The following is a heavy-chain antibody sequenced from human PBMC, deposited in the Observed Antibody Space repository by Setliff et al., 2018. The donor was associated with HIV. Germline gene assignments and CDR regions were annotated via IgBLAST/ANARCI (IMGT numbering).Heavy chain of an antibody. V-gene: IGHV1-3*01. CDR1: GYTFTSYA. Sequence: ASVKVSCKASGYTFTSYAMHWVRQAPGQRLEWMGWIHAGNGYTKYSQKFQDRVTFTRDTSASAAYMDLSSLRSEDTAVYYCARNFGLSPSGKYYYYYGMDIWGQGTTVTVSS. J-gene: IGHJ6*02. D-gene: IGHD3-10*01. CDR2: IHAGNGYT. CDR3: ARNFGLSPSGKYYYYYGMDI.